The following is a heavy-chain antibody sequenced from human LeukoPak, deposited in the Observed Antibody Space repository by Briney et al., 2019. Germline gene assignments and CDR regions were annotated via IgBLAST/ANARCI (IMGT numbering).Heavy chain of an antibody. CDR1: GFTFSSYS. V-gene: IGHV3-21*01. Sequence: PGGSLRLSCAASGFTFSSYSMNWVRQAPGKGLEWVSSISSSSSYIYYADSVKGRFTISRDNAKDSLYLQMNSLRAEDTAVYYCATARFSGYYFEVRSSGSYYFDYWGQGTLVTVSS. CDR3: ATARFSGYYFEVRSSGSYYFDY. D-gene: IGHD3-22*01. J-gene: IGHJ4*02. CDR2: ISSSSSYI.